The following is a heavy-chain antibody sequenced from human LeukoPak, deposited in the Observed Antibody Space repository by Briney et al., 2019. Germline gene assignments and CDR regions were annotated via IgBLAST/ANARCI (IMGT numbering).Heavy chain of an antibody. V-gene: IGHV1-2*02. D-gene: IGHD1-1*01. CDR3: ARDSGERTPQDAFDI. CDR1: GYTFTGYY. J-gene: IGHJ3*02. CDR2: INPNSGGT. Sequence: ASVKVSCKASGYTFTGYYMHWVRQAPGQGLEWMGWINPNSGGTNYAQKFQGRVTMTRDTSISTAYMELSRLRSDDTAVYYCARDSGERTPQDAFDIWGQGTMVTVSS.